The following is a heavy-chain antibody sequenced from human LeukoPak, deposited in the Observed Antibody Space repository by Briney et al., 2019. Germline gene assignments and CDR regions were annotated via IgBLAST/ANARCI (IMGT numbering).Heavy chain of an antibody. CDR1: GFTFSSYA. D-gene: IGHD1-26*01. Sequence: PGGSLRLSCAASGFTFSSYAMHWVRQAPGKGLEYVSAISSNGGSTYYANSVKGRFTISRDNSRNTLYLQMGSLRSEDTAVYYCARDDGGSYDFDYWGQGTLVTVSS. V-gene: IGHV3-64*01. CDR3: ARDDGGSYDFDY. CDR2: ISSNGGST. J-gene: IGHJ4*02.